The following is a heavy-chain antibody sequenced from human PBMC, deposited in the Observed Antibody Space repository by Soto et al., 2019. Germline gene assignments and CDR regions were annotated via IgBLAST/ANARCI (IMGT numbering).Heavy chain of an antibody. CDR2: ISSSSSYI. J-gene: IGHJ6*02. CDR1: GFTFSSYS. D-gene: IGHD6-19*01. CDR3: ARGGWYESYYYGMDV. Sequence: GGSLRLSCAASGFTFSSYSMNWVRQAPGKGLEWVSSISSSSSYIYYADSVKGRFTISRDNAKNSLYLQMNSLRAEDTAVYYCARGGWYESYYYGMDVWGQGTTVTAP. V-gene: IGHV3-21*01.